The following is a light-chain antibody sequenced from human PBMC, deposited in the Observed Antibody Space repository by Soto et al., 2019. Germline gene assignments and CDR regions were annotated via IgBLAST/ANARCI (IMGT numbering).Light chain of an antibody. V-gene: IGLV2-14*01. CDR3: SSYTTPAAWV. J-gene: IGLJ3*02. CDR2: EDS. CDR1: SSDVGAYRY. Sequence: QSALTQPASVSGSPGQSITISCTGSSSDVGAYRYVSWFQQHPGRAPKLIIYEDSNRPSGVSDRFSGSKSGNTASLTISGLKAEDEADYHCSSYTTPAAWVFGGGTQLTVL.